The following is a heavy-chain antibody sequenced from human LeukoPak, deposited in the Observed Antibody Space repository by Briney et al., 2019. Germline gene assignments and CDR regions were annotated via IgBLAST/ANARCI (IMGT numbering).Heavy chain of an antibody. CDR3: ARKMYYYDSSGYSRVYYFDY. V-gene: IGHV3-20*04. D-gene: IGHD3-22*01. CDR2: INWNGGST. Sequence: RPGGSLRLSCAASGFTVSSNYMSWVRQAPGKGLEWVSGINWNGGSTGYADSVKGRFTISRDNAKNSLYLQMNSLRAEDTALYYCARKMYYYDSSGYSRVYYFDYWGQGTLVTVSS. CDR1: GFTVSSNY. J-gene: IGHJ4*02.